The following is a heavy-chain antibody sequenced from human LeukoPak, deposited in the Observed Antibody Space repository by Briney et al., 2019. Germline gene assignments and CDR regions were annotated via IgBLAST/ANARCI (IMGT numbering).Heavy chain of an antibody. Sequence: ASVKVSCKASGGTFSSYAISWVRQAPGQGLEWMGGIIPIFGTANYAQKFQGRVTITADKSTSTAYMELSSLRSEDTAVYYCARGLDVDRRGNYYYYMDVWGKGTTVTVSS. D-gene: IGHD1-14*01. CDR1: GGTFSSYA. V-gene: IGHV1-69*06. CDR3: ARGLDVDRRGNYYYYMDV. J-gene: IGHJ6*03. CDR2: IIPIFGTA.